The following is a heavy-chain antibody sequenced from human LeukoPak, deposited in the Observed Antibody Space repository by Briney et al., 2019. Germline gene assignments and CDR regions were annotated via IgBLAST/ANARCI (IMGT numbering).Heavy chain of an antibody. V-gene: IGHV3-33*01. CDR3: ARGWYYDILAGPQGADL. CDR2: IWYDGSDK. Sequence: GGSLRLSCAASGFTFSSYGLLWVRQAPGKGLEWVAVIWYDGSDKYYADSVKGRFTISRDDSRHTLYLQMNSLRAEDSAVYYCARGWYYDILAGPQGADLWGQGTLVIVSS. D-gene: IGHD3-9*01. J-gene: IGHJ5*02. CDR1: GFTFSSYG.